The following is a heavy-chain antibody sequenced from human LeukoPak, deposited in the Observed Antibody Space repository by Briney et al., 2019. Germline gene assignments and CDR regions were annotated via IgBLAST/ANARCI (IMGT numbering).Heavy chain of an antibody. Sequence: GGSLRLSCAASGFTFSSYEMNWVRQAPGKGLEWVSYISSSGSTIYYADSVKGRFTISRDNAKNSLYLQMNSPRAEDTAVYYCASRLYGDAFDIWGQGTMVTVSS. CDR3: ASRLYGDAFDI. V-gene: IGHV3-48*03. CDR2: ISSSGSTI. D-gene: IGHD4-17*01. CDR1: GFTFSSYE. J-gene: IGHJ3*02.